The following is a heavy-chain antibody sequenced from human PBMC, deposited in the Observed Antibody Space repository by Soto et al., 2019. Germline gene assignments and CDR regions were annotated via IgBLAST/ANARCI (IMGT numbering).Heavy chain of an antibody. Sequence: GGSLRLSCAASGFTFSNYGMHWVRQAPGKGLEWVAVISYDGTNKYYADSVKGRFTISRDNSKKMLYLRMNSLRVEDTAVYYCARRTYCGGDCYTPGAFDIWGQGTMVTVSS. J-gene: IGHJ3*02. V-gene: IGHV3-30*03. CDR2: ISYDGTNK. CDR1: GFTFSNYG. CDR3: ARRTYCGGDCYTPGAFDI. D-gene: IGHD2-21*02.